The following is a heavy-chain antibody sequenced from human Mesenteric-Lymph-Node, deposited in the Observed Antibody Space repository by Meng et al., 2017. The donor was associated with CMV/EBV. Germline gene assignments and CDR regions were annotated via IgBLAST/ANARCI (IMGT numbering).Heavy chain of an antibody. CDR1: GGTFSSYA. Sequence: SCKASGGTFSSYAISWVRQAPEQGLEWMGGIIPIFGTANYTQKFQGRVTITTDESTSTAYMELSSLRSEDTAVYYCARARRPYYFDYWGQGTLVTVSS. CDR2: IIPIFGTA. CDR3: ARARRPYYFDY. J-gene: IGHJ4*02. V-gene: IGHV1-69*05. D-gene: IGHD5-24*01.